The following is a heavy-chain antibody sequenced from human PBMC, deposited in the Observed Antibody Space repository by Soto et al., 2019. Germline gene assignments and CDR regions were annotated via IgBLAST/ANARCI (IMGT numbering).Heavy chain of an antibody. J-gene: IGHJ4*02. CDR2: IAYDGRNK. D-gene: IGHD1-1*01. CDR3: ARELERVFDY. V-gene: IGHV3-30*04. CDR1: GFTFSSYA. Sequence: GALRLSCAASGFTFSSYAMHWVRQAPGKGLEWVAVIAYDGRNKYYADSVKGRFTISRDNSKNTLYLQMNSLRIEDTAVYYCARELERVFDYWGQGTLVTVSS.